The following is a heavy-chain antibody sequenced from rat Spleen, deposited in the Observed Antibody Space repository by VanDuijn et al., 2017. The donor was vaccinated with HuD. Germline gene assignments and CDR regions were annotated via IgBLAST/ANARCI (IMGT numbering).Heavy chain of an antibody. Sequence: EVQLVESGGGLVQPGRSLKLSCAASGFTFSNYYMAWVRQAPTRGLEWVAAISYDGSRTYYRDSVKGRFTISRDNAKSTLYLQMDSLRSEDTATYYCERQWDYWGQVVMVTVSS. J-gene: IGHJ2*01. CDR3: ERQWDY. V-gene: IGHV5-29*01. CDR2: ISYDGSRT. CDR1: GFTFSNYY.